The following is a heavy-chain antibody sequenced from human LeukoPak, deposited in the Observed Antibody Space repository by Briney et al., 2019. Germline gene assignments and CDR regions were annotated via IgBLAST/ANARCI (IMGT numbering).Heavy chain of an antibody. D-gene: IGHD3-10*01. J-gene: IGHJ6*03. Sequence: GGSLRLSCEASGFTFSTFAMIWVRQPPGKGLEWVSPIYSGGTTFYTDSVRGRFTISRDNSKNTLYLQMNSLRAEDAAIYYCARVLYYYASVSYNYYMDVWGKGTTVTISS. CDR3: ARVLYYYASVSYNYYMDV. CDR1: GFTFSTFA. V-gene: IGHV3-23*05. CDR2: IYSGGTT.